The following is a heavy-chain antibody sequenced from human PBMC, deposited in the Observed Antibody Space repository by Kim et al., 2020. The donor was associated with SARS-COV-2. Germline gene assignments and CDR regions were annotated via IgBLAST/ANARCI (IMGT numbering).Heavy chain of an antibody. D-gene: IGHD3-10*01. CDR1: GGSISSGGYY. CDR3: ARVSGRYGSGSYDPGY. Sequence: SETLSLTCTVSGGSISSGGYYWSWIRQHPGKGLEWIGYIYYSGSTYYNPSPKTRVTISVDTSKNQFSLKLSSVTAADPAVYYCARVSGRYGSGSYDPGYWGQGTLVTVSS. J-gene: IGHJ4*02. V-gene: IGHV4-31*03. CDR2: IYYSGST.